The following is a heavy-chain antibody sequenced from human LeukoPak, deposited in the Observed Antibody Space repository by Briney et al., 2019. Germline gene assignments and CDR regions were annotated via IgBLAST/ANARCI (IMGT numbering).Heavy chain of an antibody. Sequence: ASVNVSCKASGYTFTGYYMHWVRQAPGQGLEWMGWINPNSGGTNYAQKFQGRVTMTRDTSIGTAYMELSRLRSDDTAVYYCARVRYTVLRPDYWGQGTLVTVSS. CDR3: ARVRYTVLRPDY. D-gene: IGHD3-3*01. CDR2: INPNSGGT. CDR1: GYTFTGYY. V-gene: IGHV1-2*02. J-gene: IGHJ4*02.